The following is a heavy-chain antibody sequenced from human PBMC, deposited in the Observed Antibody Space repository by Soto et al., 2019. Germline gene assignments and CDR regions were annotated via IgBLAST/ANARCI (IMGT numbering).Heavy chain of an antibody. CDR3: AKFLPGIAADQNYFDY. CDR2: ISGSGGST. Sequence: EVQLLESGGGLVQPGGSLRLSCAASGFTFSSYAMSWVRQAPGKGLEWVSAISGSGGSTYYADSVKGPFTISRDNSKNALYLQMNSLRAEDTAVYYCAKFLPGIAADQNYFDYWGQGTLVTVSS. J-gene: IGHJ4*02. D-gene: IGHD6-13*01. CDR1: GFTFSSYA. V-gene: IGHV3-23*01.